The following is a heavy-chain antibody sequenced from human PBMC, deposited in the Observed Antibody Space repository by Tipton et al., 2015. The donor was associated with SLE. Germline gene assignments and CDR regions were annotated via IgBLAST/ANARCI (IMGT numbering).Heavy chain of an antibody. J-gene: IGHJ3*02. V-gene: IGHV4-59*12. CDR3: ASVVPAVPDAFDI. CDR2: ISDGGGT. Sequence: GLVKPSGTLSLTCDVSGGSIRSYSWWIWIRQPPGKGLEWLGYISDGGGTNYNPSLKSRVTISVDPAKNQFSLKLRSVTAADSAVYYCASVVPAVPDAFDIWGQGTMVTVSS. D-gene: IGHD2-2*01. CDR1: GGSIRSYS.